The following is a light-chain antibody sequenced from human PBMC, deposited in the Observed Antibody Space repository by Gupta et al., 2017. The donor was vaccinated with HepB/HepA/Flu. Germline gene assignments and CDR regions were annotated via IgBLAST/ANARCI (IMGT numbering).Light chain of an antibody. CDR2: EVS. CDR1: SSDVGSLYI. J-gene: IGLJ1*01. V-gene: IGLV2-23*02. Sequence: QSALTQPASVSGSPGQSITISCTGTSSDVGSLYIVSWFQPHPGKAPRLMIYEVSKRPSGVAIRFSGSKAGNTASLTISGPQEEDEAEYYCCADAGSGTFVFGSGTKVTVL. CDR3: CADAGSGTFV.